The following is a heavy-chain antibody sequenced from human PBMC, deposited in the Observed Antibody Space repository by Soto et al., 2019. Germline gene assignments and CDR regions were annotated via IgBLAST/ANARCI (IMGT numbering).Heavy chain of an antibody. V-gene: IGHV4-30-2*02. J-gene: IGHJ4*02. Sequence: PSETLSLTCTVSGGSINSGGYSWTWIRQPPGKGLEWIGFIYHTGTTYYNPSLKSRVTISVDRSKNQFSLKLNSVTAADTAVYYCAAPPRYWGQGTLVTVSS. CDR1: GGSINSGGYS. D-gene: IGHD6-6*01. CDR2: IYHTGTT. CDR3: AAPPRY.